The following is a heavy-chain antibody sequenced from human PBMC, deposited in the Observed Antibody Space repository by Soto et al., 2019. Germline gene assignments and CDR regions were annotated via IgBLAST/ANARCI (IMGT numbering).Heavy chain of an antibody. D-gene: IGHD6-25*01. CDR1: GGSISSYY. Sequence: QVQLQESGPGLVKPSETQSLTCTVSGGSISSYYWGWIRQPPGKGLEWIGYIHYSGSTNYNPSLRSRVTISVDTPKNQFSLKVNSMIAADTAIYYCARVGVAARKGRWFDPWGQGTLVTVSS. J-gene: IGHJ5*02. CDR2: IHYSGST. V-gene: IGHV4-59*01. CDR3: ARVGVAARKGRWFDP.